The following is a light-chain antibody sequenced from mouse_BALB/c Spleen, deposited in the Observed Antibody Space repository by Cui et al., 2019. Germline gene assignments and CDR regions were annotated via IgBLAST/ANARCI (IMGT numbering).Light chain of an antibody. CDR3: HQWSSYPT. CDR1: SSVSY. Sequence: QIVITQSPAIMSASLGEEITLTCSASSSVSYMHWYQQKSGTSPKLLIYSTSILAPGVPSRFSGSGSGTFYSLTISSVEAEDAADYYCHQWSSYPTFGGGTKLEIK. CDR2: STS. J-gene: IGKJ1*01. V-gene: IGKV4-80*01.